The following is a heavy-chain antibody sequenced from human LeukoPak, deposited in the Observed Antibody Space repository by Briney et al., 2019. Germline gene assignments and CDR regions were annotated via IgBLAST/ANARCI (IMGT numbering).Heavy chain of an antibody. V-gene: IGHV4-59*08. CDR2: IYYSGST. CDR1: GVSISSYY. D-gene: IGHD6-19*01. Sequence: SETLSLTCTVSGVSISSYYWSWIRQPPGKGLEWIGYIYYSGSTNYNPSLKSRVTISVDTSKNQFSLKLSSVTAADTAVYYCARLKYSSGWYPFDYWGQGTLVTVPS. CDR3: ARLKYSSGWYPFDY. J-gene: IGHJ4*02.